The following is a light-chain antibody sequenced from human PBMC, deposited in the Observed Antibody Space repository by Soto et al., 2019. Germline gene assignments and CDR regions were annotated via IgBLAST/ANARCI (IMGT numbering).Light chain of an antibody. V-gene: IGLV1-44*01. J-gene: IGLJ1*01. Sequence: QSVLTQPPSASGTPGQRVTLSCSGSRSNIGTNAVAWYQHLPGTAPKLLIYGDDQRPSGVPDRFSGSKSGTLASLAISGLQSDDEADYYCAAWDDTLVYLFGTGTKLTVL. CDR3: AAWDDTLVYL. CDR1: RSNIGTNA. CDR2: GDD.